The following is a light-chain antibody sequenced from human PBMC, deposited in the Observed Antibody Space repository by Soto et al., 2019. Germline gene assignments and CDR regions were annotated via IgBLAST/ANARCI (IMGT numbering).Light chain of an antibody. Sequence: QAVVTQSPSASASLGASVKRTCTLSSGHSSYAIAWHQQQPEKGPRYLMKLSSDGSHSKGDGIPDRFSGSSSGAERYLTISSLQSEDEADYYCQTWDTGARVVFGGGTKVTVL. CDR1: SGHSSYA. CDR2: LSSDGSH. J-gene: IGLJ2*01. CDR3: QTWDTGARVV. V-gene: IGLV4-69*01.